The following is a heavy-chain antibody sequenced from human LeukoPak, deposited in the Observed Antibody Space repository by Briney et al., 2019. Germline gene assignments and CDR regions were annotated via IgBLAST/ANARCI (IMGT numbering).Heavy chain of an antibody. CDR2: IRSDGNNK. CDR3: ARDTGDYYDSSGHYYAGWFDP. V-gene: IGHV3-30*02. Sequence: GGSLRLSCTASGFTFTSYAMHWVRQAPGKGLEWVAFIRSDGNNKFYADSLKGRFTVSRDNFRNNVYLQMNSLRIEDTAVYHCARDTGDYYDSSGHYYAGWFDPWGQGTLVTVSS. D-gene: IGHD3-22*01. J-gene: IGHJ5*02. CDR1: GFTFTSYA.